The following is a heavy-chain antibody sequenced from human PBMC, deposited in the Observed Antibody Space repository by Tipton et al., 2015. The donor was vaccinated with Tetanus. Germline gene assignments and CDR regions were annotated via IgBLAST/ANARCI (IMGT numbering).Heavy chain of an antibody. V-gene: IGHV4-34*01. CDR1: GGSFSAYY. J-gene: IGHJ2*01. Sequence: LRLSCAVYGGSFSAYYWSWIRQSPGKGLEWIGEINHSGSTTYSPSFKSRVTILVDTPKNQFSLKLTSLTVADTAVYYCARGGSYSYGPRGFDLWGRGTLVTVSS. CDR3: ARGGSYSYGPRGFDL. CDR2: INHSGST. D-gene: IGHD5-18*01.